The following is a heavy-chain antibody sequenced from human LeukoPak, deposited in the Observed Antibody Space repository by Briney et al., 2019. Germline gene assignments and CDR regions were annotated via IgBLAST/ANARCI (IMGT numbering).Heavy chain of an antibody. D-gene: IGHD3-22*01. J-gene: IGHJ4*02. CDR3: ARDPKESTYYYDSSGPYHFDY. V-gene: IGHV3-21*01. CDR2: ISSRSSYI. CDR1: GFTFSTYT. Sequence: PGGSLRLSCAASGFTFSTYTMNWVRQAPGKWLEWVSSISSRSSYIYYADSVKGRFTISRDNAGNSLYLQMNSLRAEDTAVYYCARDPKESTYYYDSSGPYHFDYWGQGTLVTVSS.